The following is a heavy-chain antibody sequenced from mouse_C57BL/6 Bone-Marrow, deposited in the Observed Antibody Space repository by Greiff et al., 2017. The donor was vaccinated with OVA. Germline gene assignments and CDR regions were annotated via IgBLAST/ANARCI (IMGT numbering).Heavy chain of an antibody. J-gene: IGHJ3*01. Sequence: EVQLQQSGPGLVKPSQSLSLTCSVTGYSITSGYYWNWIRQFPGNKLEWMGYISYDGSNNYNPSLKNRISITRDTSKNQFFLKLNSVTTEDTATYYGAPHYDGYYEGAYWGQGTLVTVSA. CDR3: APHYDGYYEGAY. CDR1: GYSITSGYY. CDR2: ISYDGSN. D-gene: IGHD2-3*01. V-gene: IGHV3-6*01.